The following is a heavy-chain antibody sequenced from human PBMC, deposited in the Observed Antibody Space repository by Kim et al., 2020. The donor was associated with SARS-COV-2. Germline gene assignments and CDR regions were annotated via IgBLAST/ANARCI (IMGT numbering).Heavy chain of an antibody. CDR1: GFTFSSYG. CDR3: AKDFPPRSSWYVFDY. Sequence: GGSLRLSCAASGFTFSSYGMHWVRQAPGKGLEWVAVISYDGSNKYYADSVKGRFTISRDNSKNTLYLQMNSLRAEDTAVYYCAKDFPPRSSWYVFDYWG. CDR2: ISYDGSNK. J-gene: IGHJ4*01. V-gene: IGHV3-30*18. D-gene: IGHD6-13*01.